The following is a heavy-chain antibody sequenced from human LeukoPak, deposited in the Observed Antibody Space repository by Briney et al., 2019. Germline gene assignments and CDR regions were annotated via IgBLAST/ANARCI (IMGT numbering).Heavy chain of an antibody. CDR3: VRDDTFGSTSYKADY. CDR1: GFTVSSNY. D-gene: IGHD6-13*01. CDR2: IYSGGST. J-gene: IGHJ4*02. Sequence: PGGSLRLSCAASGFTVSSNYMSWVRQAPGKGLEWVSVIYSGGSTYYADSVKGRFTISRHNSKNTLYLQMNSLRAEDTAVYYCVRDDTFGSTSYKADYWGQGTLVTASS. V-gene: IGHV3-53*04.